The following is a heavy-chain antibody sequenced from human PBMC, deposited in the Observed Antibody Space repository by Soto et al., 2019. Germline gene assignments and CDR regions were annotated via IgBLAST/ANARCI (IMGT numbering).Heavy chain of an antibody. CDR3: AKDPVEYSSSPSRSYYYMDV. V-gene: IGHV3-23*01. CDR2: ISGSGGST. J-gene: IGHJ6*03. D-gene: IGHD6-6*01. Sequence: GGSLRLSCAASGFTFSSYAMSWVRQAPGKGLEWVSAISGSGGSTYYADSVKGRFTISGDNSKNTLYLQMNSLRAEDTAVYYCAKDPVEYSSSPSRSYYYMDVWGKGTTVTVSS. CDR1: GFTFSSYA.